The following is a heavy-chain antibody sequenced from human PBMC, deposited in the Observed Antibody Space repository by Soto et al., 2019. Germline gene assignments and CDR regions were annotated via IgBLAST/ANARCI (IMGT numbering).Heavy chain of an antibody. CDR1: GFSLSTSGVG. CDR3: AHKHGYRYGEPCDY. J-gene: IGHJ4*02. CDR2: IYLDDDK. D-gene: IGHD5-18*01. V-gene: IGHV2-5*02. Sequence: QITLKESGPTLVKPTQTLTLTCTFSGFSLSTSGVGVGWIRQPPGKALEWLALIYLDDDKRYSPSLKSRLTITKDTSKIQVVLTMTNMHPVDTAPYYCAHKHGYRYGEPCDYWGQGTLVTVSS.